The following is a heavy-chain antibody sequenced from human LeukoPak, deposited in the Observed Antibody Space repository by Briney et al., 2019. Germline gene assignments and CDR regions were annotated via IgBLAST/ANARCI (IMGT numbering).Heavy chain of an antibody. Sequence: GGSLRLSCAASGFTFSSYWMHWVRQAPGKGLVWVSRINSDGSSTSYADSVKGRFTISRDNAKNTLYLQMNSLRAEDTAVYYCARGGGNWNDEAFDIWGQGTMVTVSS. CDR3: ARGGGNWNDEAFDI. CDR2: INSDGSST. D-gene: IGHD1-1*01. V-gene: IGHV3-74*01. J-gene: IGHJ3*02. CDR1: GFTFSSYW.